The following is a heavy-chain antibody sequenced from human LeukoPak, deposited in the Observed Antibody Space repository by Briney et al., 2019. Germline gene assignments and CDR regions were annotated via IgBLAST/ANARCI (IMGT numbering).Heavy chain of an antibody. Sequence: GGSLRLSCAAAGITFSSYALSWVRQAPGKGLEWVSTISGTSDRTYYADSVKGRFTISRDKSKNTLYLQMGSLRAEDTAVYYCAKGRIVVVALDSWGQGTLVTVSS. D-gene: IGHD3-22*01. V-gene: IGHV3-23*01. CDR1: GITFSSYA. CDR2: ISGTSDRT. CDR3: AKGRIVVVALDS. J-gene: IGHJ4*02.